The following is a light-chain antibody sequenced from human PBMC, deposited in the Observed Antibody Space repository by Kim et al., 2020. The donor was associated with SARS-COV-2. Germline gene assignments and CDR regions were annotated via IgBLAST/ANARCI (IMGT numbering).Light chain of an antibody. V-gene: IGLV2-14*03. CDR1: STDIGGYNY. Sequence: QSALTQPASVSASPGQSITISCTGTSTDIGGYNYVSWYQQRPGKAPKLLICDVTDRPSGVSSRFSGSKSGNTASLTISGLQTEDEADYFCSSYTSRSTVIFGGGTKVTVL. CDR3: SSYTSRSTVI. CDR2: DVT. J-gene: IGLJ2*01.